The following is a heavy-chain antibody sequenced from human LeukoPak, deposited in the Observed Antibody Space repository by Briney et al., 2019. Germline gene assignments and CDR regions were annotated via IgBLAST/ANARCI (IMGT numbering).Heavy chain of an antibody. Sequence: GGTLRLSCAASGYTFKNYAMTWAPHAPGKGLEGGSSIRGSGDSTYYADSVKGRFTIPRHNSKNTLSLQMDSLRAEDTAAYYCARAPRVEWELKGGWFARWGEGTLVTVS. CDR3: ARAPRVEWELKGGWFAR. D-gene: IGHD1-26*01. CDR1: GYTFKNYA. CDR2: IRGSGDST. J-gene: IGHJ5*02. V-gene: IGHV3-23*01.